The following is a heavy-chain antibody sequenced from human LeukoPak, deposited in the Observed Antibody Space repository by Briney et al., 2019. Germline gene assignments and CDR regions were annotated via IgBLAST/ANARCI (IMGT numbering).Heavy chain of an antibody. V-gene: IGHV3-9*01. D-gene: IGHD2-15*01. Sequence: GRSLRLSCAASGFTFDDYAMHWVRQAPGKGLEWVSGISWNSGSIGYADSVKGRFTISRDNAKNSLYLQMNSLRAEDTALYYCAKDPVDIVVVVAAPWGQGTLVTVSS. J-gene: IGHJ5*02. CDR1: GFTFDDYA. CDR3: AKDPVDIVVVVAAP. CDR2: ISWNSGSI.